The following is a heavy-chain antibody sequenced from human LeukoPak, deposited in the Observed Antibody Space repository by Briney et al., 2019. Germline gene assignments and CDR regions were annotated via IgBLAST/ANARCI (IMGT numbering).Heavy chain of an antibody. J-gene: IGHJ3*02. Sequence: SETLSLTCTVSGGSISSYYWSWIRQPPGKGLEWIGLIYYSGSTNYNPSLKSRVTISVDTSKNQFSLKLSSVTAADTAVYYCARSVPQPIAARPSYAFDIWGQGTMVTVSS. CDR3: ARSVPQPIAARPSYAFDI. D-gene: IGHD6-6*01. CDR1: GGSISSYY. V-gene: IGHV4-59*01. CDR2: IYYSGST.